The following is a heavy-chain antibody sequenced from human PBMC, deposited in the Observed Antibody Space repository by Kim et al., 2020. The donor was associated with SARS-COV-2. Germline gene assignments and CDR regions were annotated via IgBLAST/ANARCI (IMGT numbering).Heavy chain of an antibody. V-gene: IGHV1-69*13. Sequence: SVKVSCKASGGTFSSYAISWVRQAPGQGLEWMGGIIPIFGTANYAQKFQGRVTITADESTSTAYMELSSLRSEDTAVYYCARRGRNYGSGSYLVPYYGMDVWGQGTTVTVSS. CDR3: ARRGRNYGSGSYLVPYYGMDV. J-gene: IGHJ6*02. CDR1: GGTFSSYA. D-gene: IGHD3-10*01. CDR2: IIPIFGTA.